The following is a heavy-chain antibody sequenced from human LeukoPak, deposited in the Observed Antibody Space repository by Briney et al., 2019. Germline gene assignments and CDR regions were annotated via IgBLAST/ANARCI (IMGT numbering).Heavy chain of an antibody. CDR2: IYHSGST. V-gene: IGHV4-38-2*02. CDR1: GYSISSGYY. Sequence: KSSETLSLTCTVSGYSISSGYYWGWIRQPPGKGLEWIGEIYHSGSTNYNPSLKSRVTISVDKSKNQFSLKLSSVTAADTAVYYCARGNSAEYFQHWGQGTLVTVSS. J-gene: IGHJ1*01. D-gene: IGHD4-23*01. CDR3: ARGNSAEYFQH.